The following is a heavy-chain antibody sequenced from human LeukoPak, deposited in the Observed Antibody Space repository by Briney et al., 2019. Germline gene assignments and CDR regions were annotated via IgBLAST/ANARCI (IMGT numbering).Heavy chain of an antibody. CDR1: GFTFSTYP. J-gene: IGHJ4*02. Sequence: QSGGSLRLSCAASGFTFSTYPMHWVRQAPGKGLEWVSVISKDGREKHFADPVKGRFTISRDNSRNTLYLQMNSLRAEDTAVYYCAREGSIGYYPYWGQGILVTVSS. CDR3: AREGSIGYYPY. CDR2: ISKDGREK. D-gene: IGHD3-22*01. V-gene: IGHV3-30*04.